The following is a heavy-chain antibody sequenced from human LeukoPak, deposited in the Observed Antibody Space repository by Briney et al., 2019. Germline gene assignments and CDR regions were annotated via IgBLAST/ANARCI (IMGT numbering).Heavy chain of an antibody. J-gene: IGHJ4*02. D-gene: IGHD3-22*01. V-gene: IGHV3-53*05. CDR2: IYSGGST. CDR3: AKDQAEGYYDSSGPVDY. CDR1: GFTVSSNY. Sequence: PGGSLRLSCAASGFTVSSNYMSWVRQAPGKGLEWVSVIYSGGSTYYADSVKGRFTISRDNSKNTLYLQMNSLRAEDTAVYYCAKDQAEGYYDSSGPVDYWGQGTLVTVSS.